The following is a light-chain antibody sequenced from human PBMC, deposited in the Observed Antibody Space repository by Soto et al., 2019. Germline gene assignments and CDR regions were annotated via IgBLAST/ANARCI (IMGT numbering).Light chain of an antibody. CDR2: GAS. Sequence: EIVLTQSPGTLSLSPGERATLSCRASQSVSSNYLAWYQQKSGQAHRLLIYGASSRATGIPDRFSGSGSGTDFTLTISKLEPEDFAVYYCQQYGNSPYAFGQGTELEI. CDR1: QSVSSNY. V-gene: IGKV3-20*01. CDR3: QQYGNSPYA. J-gene: IGKJ2*01.